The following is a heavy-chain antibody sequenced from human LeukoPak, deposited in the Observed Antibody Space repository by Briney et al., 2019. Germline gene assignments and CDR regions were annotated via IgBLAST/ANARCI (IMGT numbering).Heavy chain of an antibody. D-gene: IGHD6-19*01. V-gene: IGHV3-64D*06. Sequence: GGSLRLSCAASGFTFSSYAMSWVRQAPGKGLEYVSAISSNGGSTYYADSVKGRFTISRDNSKNTLYLQMSSLRAEDTAVYYCVKDGLAVAGTGYFDYWGQGTLVTVSS. CDR2: ISSNGGST. CDR3: VKDGLAVAGTGYFDY. CDR1: GFTFSSYA. J-gene: IGHJ4*02.